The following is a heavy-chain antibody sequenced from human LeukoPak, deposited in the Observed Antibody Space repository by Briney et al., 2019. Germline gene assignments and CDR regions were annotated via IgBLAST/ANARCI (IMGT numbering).Heavy chain of an antibody. Sequence: GGSLRLSCATSGFTFSNYWMSWVRQPPGKGLEWVANIKQDGSEKDYVDSVKGRFTISRDNAQNSLYLQMNSLRAEDTAVYYCAKDRLGYCSSTSCPIDYWGQGTLVTVSS. D-gene: IGHD2-2*01. CDR1: GFTFSNYW. J-gene: IGHJ4*02. V-gene: IGHV3-7*01. CDR2: IKQDGSEK. CDR3: AKDRLGYCSSTSCPIDY.